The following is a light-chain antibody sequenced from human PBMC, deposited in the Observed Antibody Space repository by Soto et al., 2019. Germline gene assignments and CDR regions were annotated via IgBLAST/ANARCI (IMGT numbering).Light chain of an antibody. CDR1: RNIGSW. CDR3: QQHANYPIT. V-gene: IGKV1-5*03. CDR2: KAS. Sequence: DIQMTQSPSTLSASIGDRGTITCRARRNIGSWLAWYQQKAGKAPNLLIYKASTLETGVPSRFSGSASGTEFTLTISSLQPDDFATYYCQQHANYPITFGGGTKVDIK. J-gene: IGKJ4*01.